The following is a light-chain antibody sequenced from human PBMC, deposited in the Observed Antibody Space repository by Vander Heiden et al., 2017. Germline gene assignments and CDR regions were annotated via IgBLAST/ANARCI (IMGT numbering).Light chain of an antibody. CDR1: QSVLYSSNNKNY. J-gene: IGKJ2*01. V-gene: IGKV4-1*01. CDR2: WAS. Sequence: DIVMTQSQDSLAVSLGERATINCKSSQSVLYSSNNKNYLVWYQQKPGQPPKLLIYWASTRESGVPDRFSGSGSGTDFTLTISSLQAEDVAVYYCQQYYTTPYTFGQGTKMEIK. CDR3: QQYYTTPYT.